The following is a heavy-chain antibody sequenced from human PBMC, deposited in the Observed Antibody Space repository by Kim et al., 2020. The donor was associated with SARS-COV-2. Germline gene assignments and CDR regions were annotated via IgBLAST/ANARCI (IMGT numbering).Heavy chain of an antibody. J-gene: IGHJ3*02. V-gene: IGHV3-33*01. CDR3: AREETGNDAFDI. D-gene: IGHD1-1*01. Sequence: YYADSVKGRFTISRDNSKNTLYLQMNSLRAEDTAVYYCAREETGNDAFDIWGQGTMVTVSS.